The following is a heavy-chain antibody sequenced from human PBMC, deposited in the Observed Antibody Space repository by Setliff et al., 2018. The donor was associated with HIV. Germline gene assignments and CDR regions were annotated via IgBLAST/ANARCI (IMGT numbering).Heavy chain of an antibody. D-gene: IGHD5-12*01. CDR3: ARVASGYDYGWLDP. J-gene: IGHJ5*02. CDR1: GFTFSTYW. CDR2: INNDGRKT. V-gene: IGHV3-74*03. Sequence: LRLSCAASGFTFSTYWMHWVRQAPGKGLVWVSHINNDGRKTTYADSVKGRFTVSRDNAKNTLYLQMNSLRAEDTAVYYCARVASGYDYGWLDPWGQGTLVTVSS.